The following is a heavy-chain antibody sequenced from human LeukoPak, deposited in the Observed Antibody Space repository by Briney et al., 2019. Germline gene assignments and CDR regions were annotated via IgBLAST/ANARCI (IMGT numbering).Heavy chain of an antibody. Sequence: SETLSLTCTVSGGSISSGGYYWSWIRQHPGKGLEWIGYIYYSGSTYYNPSLKSRVTISVDTSKNQFSLKLSSVTAADTAVYYCARVDTAMVMMGLWGQGTLVTVSS. V-gene: IGHV4-31*03. CDR2: IYYSGST. CDR3: ARVDTAMVMMGL. J-gene: IGHJ4*02. CDR1: GGSISSGGYY. D-gene: IGHD5-18*01.